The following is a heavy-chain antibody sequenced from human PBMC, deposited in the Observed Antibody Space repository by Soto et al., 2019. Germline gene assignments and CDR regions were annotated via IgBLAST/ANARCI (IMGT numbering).Heavy chain of an antibody. CDR3: ARITGTTETKTNYFDY. Sequence: QVQLVQSGAEVKKPGSSVKVSCTASGGTFSSYAISWVRQAPGQGLEWMGGIIPIFGTANYAQKFQGRVTITADESTSTAYMELSSLRSEDTAVYYCARITGTTETKTNYFDYWGQGTMVTVSS. V-gene: IGHV1-69*01. J-gene: IGHJ4*02. D-gene: IGHD1-20*01. CDR2: IIPIFGTA. CDR1: GGTFSSYA.